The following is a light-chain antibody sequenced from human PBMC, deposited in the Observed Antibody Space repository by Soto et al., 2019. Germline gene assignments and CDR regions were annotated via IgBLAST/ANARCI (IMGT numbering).Light chain of an antibody. V-gene: IGLV2-14*01. CDR1: GSDVGAYKY. CDR2: EVS. Sequence: QSVVTQPASVSGSPGQSITISCTGTGSDVGAYKYVSWYQQHPGETPKVMIYEVSNRPSGVSNRFSGSKSGNTASLTISGLQAEDEADYFCSSYSSSSTLFVFGTGTKVTVL. J-gene: IGLJ1*01. CDR3: SSYSSSSTLFV.